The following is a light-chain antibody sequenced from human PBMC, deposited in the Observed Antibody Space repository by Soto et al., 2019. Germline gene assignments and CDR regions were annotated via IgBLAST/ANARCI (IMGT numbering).Light chain of an antibody. Sequence: TQSPSTLSASVGDRVSITCRASQSISSRYLAWYQQKPGQAPRLLIYLTSNRAAGIPARFSGSGSGTDFTLTISDVEPEDFAVYYCHQRQSWPRTFGQGTKVDIK. V-gene: IGKV3-11*01. CDR1: QSISSRY. CDR2: LTS. CDR3: HQRQSWPRT. J-gene: IGKJ1*01.